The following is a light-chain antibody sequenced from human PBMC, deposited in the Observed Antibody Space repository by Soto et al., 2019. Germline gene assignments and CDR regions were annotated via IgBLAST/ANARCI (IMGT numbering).Light chain of an antibody. J-gene: IGKJ2*01. CDR3: QQGHNWPLT. V-gene: IGKV3-15*01. CDR1: QSINSE. Sequence: EIVMTQSPATLSLSPGERAALSCRASQSINSELAWYQQKPGQPPRLLIYGASTRATGVPARFTGSESGSEFTLTISGLQSEDFAVYYCQQGHNWPLTFFQGTRLEI. CDR2: GAS.